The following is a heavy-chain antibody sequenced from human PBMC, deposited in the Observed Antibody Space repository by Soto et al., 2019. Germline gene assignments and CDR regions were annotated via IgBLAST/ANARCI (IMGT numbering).Heavy chain of an antibody. V-gene: IGHV4-30-4*01. CDR3: ARGQVVAAQH. J-gene: IGHJ4*02. CDR1: GGSISTVDYW. D-gene: IGHD2-15*01. Sequence: TLSLTCTVSGGSISTVDYWWSWIRQSPDMGLEWIGHIYDGGRTYYNPSLESRVTISVDTSKNQFSLKLSSVSAADTAVYYCARGQVVAAQHWGQGTLVTVSS. CDR2: IYDGGRT.